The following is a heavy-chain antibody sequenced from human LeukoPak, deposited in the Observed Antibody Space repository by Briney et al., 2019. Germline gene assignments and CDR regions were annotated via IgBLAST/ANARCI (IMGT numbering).Heavy chain of an antibody. Sequence: PGGSLRLSCAASGFTFSSYSMNWVRLAPGKGLEWVSVIYRVGSTYYADSVKGRFTISRDNSKNTLYLQMNSLRAEDTAMYYCARGDGYNFFDYWGQGVLVTVSS. CDR2: IYRVGST. CDR3: ARGDGYNFFDY. J-gene: IGHJ4*02. CDR1: GFTFSSYS. D-gene: IGHD5-24*01. V-gene: IGHV3-66*01.